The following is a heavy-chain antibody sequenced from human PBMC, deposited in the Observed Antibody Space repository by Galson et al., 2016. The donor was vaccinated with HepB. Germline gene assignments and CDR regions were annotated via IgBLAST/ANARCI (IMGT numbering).Heavy chain of an antibody. J-gene: IGHJ4*02. D-gene: IGHD5-18*01. CDR1: GASISSRNYY. CDR2: MYYRGTT. V-gene: IGHV4-39*01. Sequence: SETLSLTCSVSGASISSRNYYWGWIRQPPEKGLEWIVSMYYRGTTNYNPSLQSRVTISDATSENQFSLRLTSVTAADTAVYFCASSRRVETVMAPQNPFDCWGQGIMVTVSS. CDR3: ASSRRVETVMAPQNPFDC.